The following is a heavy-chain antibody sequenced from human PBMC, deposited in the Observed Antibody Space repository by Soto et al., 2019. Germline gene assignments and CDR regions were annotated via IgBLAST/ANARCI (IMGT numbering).Heavy chain of an antibody. D-gene: IGHD3-3*01. V-gene: IGHV4-59*08. J-gene: IGHJ4*02. CDR3: ARHGRNFWSLDY. Sequence: SETLSLTCTVSGGSISSYYWSWIRQPPGKGLEWIGYIYYSGGTNYNPSLKSRVTISVDTSKNQFSLKLSSVTAADTAVYYCARHGRNFWSLDYWGQGTLVTVSS. CDR1: GGSISSYY. CDR2: IYYSGGT.